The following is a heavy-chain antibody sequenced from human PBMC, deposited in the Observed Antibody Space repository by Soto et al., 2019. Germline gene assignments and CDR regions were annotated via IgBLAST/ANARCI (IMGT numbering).Heavy chain of an antibody. V-gene: IGHV1-46*03. CDR2: INPSGGST. J-gene: IGHJ4*02. D-gene: IGHD4-17*01. Sequence: ASVKVSCKASGYTFTSYYMHWVRQAPGQGLEWMGIINPSGGSTSYAQKFQGRVTMTRDTSTSTVYMELSSLRSEDTAVYYCARIKNLSDYGDYVSFDYWGQGTLVTVSS. CDR1: GYTFTSYY. CDR3: ARIKNLSDYGDYVSFDY.